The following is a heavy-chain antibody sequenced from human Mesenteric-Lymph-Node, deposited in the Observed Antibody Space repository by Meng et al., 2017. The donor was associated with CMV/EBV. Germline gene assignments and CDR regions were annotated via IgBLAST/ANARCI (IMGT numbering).Heavy chain of an antibody. Sequence: LRLSCTVSGGSISSGGYYWSWIRQHPGKGLEWIGYIYYSGSTYYNPSLKSRVTISVDTSKNQFSLKLSSVTAADTAVYYCARDRSSGYPYYYYYGMDVWGQGTTVTVSS. CDR3: ARDRSSGYPYYYYYGMDV. CDR1: GGSISSGGYY. V-gene: IGHV4-31*03. J-gene: IGHJ6*02. D-gene: IGHD3-22*01. CDR2: IYYSGST.